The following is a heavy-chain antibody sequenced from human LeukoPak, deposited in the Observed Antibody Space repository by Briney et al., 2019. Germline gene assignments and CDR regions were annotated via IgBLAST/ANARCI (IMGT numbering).Heavy chain of an antibody. D-gene: IGHD3-3*01. V-gene: IGHV4-31*03. CDR3: ARVSDYDFWSGRYYFDY. J-gene: IGHJ4*02. CDR2: IYYSGST. Sequence: PSQTLSLPCNVSGVSFSSGGYSWSWIRQHPGKGLEWTGSIYYSGSTYYNPYLKIRVIISVDTSKNQFSLKLSSVTAADTAVYYCARVSDYDFWSGRYYFDYWGQGTLVTVSS. CDR1: GVSFSSGGYS.